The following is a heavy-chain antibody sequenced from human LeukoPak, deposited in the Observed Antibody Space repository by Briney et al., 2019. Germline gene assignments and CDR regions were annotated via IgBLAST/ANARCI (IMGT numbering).Heavy chain of an antibody. V-gene: IGHV4-34*01. CDR2: INHSGST. D-gene: IGHD6-13*01. CDR1: GGSFSGYY. CDR3: AISSPPTSSSWYFPFKY. J-gene: IGHJ4*02. Sequence: SETLSLTCAVYGGSFSGYYWSWIRQPPGKGLEWIGEINHSGSTNHNPSLKSRVTITVDTSKNQFSLKLSSVNAPGPAVYYCAISSPPTSSSWYFPFKYWGQGTLVTVSS.